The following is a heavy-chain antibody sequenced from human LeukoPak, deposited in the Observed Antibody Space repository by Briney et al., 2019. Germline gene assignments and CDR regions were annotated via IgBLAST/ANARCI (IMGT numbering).Heavy chain of an antibody. D-gene: IGHD1-1*01. J-gene: IGHJ5*02. Sequence: SETLSLTCTVSGDSMTNSNSYWAWNRQPPGKGLEWIGEINHSGSTNYNPSLKSRVTISVDTSKNQFSLKLSSVTAADTAVYYCARVRAQRRYNWFDPWGQGTLVTVSS. CDR3: ARVRAQRRYNWFDP. CDR2: INHSGST. V-gene: IGHV4-39*07. CDR1: GDSMTNSNSY.